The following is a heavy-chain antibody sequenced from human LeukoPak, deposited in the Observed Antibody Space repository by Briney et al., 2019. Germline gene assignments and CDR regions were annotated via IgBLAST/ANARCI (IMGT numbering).Heavy chain of an antibody. CDR1: GGSISSYY. Sequence: PSETPSLTCTVSGGSISSYYWSWIRQPPGKGLEGIGYIYYTGSTHYNPSLKSRVIISLDTSKNQFSLKLSSVTAADTAVYYCARDAGYCSSSSCGAYFQHWGQGTLVTVSS. CDR2: IYYTGST. D-gene: IGHD2-2*01. CDR3: ARDAGYCSSSSCGAYFQH. J-gene: IGHJ1*01. V-gene: IGHV4-59*01.